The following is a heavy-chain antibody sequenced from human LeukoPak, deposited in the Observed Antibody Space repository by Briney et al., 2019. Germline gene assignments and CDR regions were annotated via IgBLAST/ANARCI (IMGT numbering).Heavy chain of an antibody. Sequence: SETLSLTCTVSGGSITNYYWTWIRQPPGKGLEWIGYIYHSGSTYYNPSLKSRVTISVDRSKNQFSLKLSSVTAADTAVYYCARVKADYDYYHYMDVWGKGTTVTVSS. CDR3: ARVKADYDYYHYMDV. CDR2: IYHSGST. V-gene: IGHV4-59*12. J-gene: IGHJ6*03. D-gene: IGHD4/OR15-4a*01. CDR1: GGSITNYY.